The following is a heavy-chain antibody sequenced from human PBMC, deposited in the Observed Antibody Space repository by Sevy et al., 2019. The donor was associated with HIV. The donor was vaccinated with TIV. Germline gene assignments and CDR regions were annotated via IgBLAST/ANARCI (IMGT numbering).Heavy chain of an antibody. D-gene: IGHD2-8*01. V-gene: IGHV1-18*01. Sequence: ASVKVSCKASGYTFTSYGISWVRQAPGQGLEWMGWISAYNGNTNYAQKLQGRVTMTTDTSTSTAYMELRSLRSDDTAVYYCARVRYCTNGVCYLPLFDNWGQGTLVTVSS. CDR3: ARVRYCTNGVCYLPLFDN. J-gene: IGHJ4*02. CDR1: GYTFTSYG. CDR2: ISAYNGNT.